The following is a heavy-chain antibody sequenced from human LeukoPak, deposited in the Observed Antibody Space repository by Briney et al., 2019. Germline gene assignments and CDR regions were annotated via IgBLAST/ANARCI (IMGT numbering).Heavy chain of an antibody. CDR3: GRQYYDLWSGYYT. CDR2: ISSSGSTI. D-gene: IGHD3-3*01. J-gene: IGHJ4*02. V-gene: IGHV3-48*03. CDR1: GFTFSSYE. Sequence: PGGSLRLSCAASGFTFSSYEMNWVRQAPGKGLEWVSYISSSGSTIYYADSVKGRFPISRDNAKNSLYLQMNSLRAEDTAVYYCGRQYYDLWSGYYTWGQGTLVTVSS.